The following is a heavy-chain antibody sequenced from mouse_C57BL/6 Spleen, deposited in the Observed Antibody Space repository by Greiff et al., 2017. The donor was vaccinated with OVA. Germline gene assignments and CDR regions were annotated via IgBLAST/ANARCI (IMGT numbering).Heavy chain of an antibody. D-gene: IGHD1-1*01. J-gene: IGHJ2*01. V-gene: IGHV1-54*01. CDR3: AREGSSTTVFDY. Sequence: VQLQQSGAELVRPGTSVKVSCKASGYAFTNYLIEWVKQRPGQGLEWIGVINPGSGGTNYNEKFKGKATLTADKSSSTAYMQLSSLTSEDSAVYFCAREGSSTTVFDYWGQGTTLTVSS. CDR2: INPGSGGT. CDR1: GYAFTNYL.